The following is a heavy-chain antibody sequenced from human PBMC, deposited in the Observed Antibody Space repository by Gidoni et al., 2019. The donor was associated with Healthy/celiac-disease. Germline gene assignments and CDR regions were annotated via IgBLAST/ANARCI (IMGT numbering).Heavy chain of an antibody. CDR1: GYSFTSYW. CDR3: AINYYDSSGYPVAYFDY. D-gene: IGHD3-22*01. CDR2: IYPGDSDT. Sequence: EVQLVQSGAGVKKHGESLKISCMGSGYSFTSYWIGWVRQLPGKGLEWVGIIYPGDSDTRYSPSFQGQVTISANKSSSTAYLQWSSLKASYTAMYYCAINYYDSSGYPVAYFDYWGQGTLVTVSS. J-gene: IGHJ4*02. V-gene: IGHV5-51*01.